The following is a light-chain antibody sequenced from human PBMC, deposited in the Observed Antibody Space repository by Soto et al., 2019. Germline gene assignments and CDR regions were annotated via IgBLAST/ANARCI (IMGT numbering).Light chain of an antibody. CDR2: AAS. J-gene: IGKJ2*01. V-gene: IGKV1-39*01. Sequence: DIQMTQSPSSLSASVGDRVTITCRASQGISSYLAWYQQRPGKVPKVLIYAASTLQSGVPSRFSGSGSGTDFTLTINNLQPEDFATYYCQQSYRTPYTFGQGTKVDIK. CDR3: QQSYRTPYT. CDR1: QGISSY.